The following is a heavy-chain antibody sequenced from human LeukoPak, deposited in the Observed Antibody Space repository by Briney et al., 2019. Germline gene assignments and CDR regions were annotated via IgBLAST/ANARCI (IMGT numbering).Heavy chain of an antibody. D-gene: IGHD3-9*01. Sequence: GGSLRLSCAAYGFTFSSYGIHWVRQAPGKGLEWVALISYDGSNEYYADSVKGRFTISRDNSKNTLYTQMNSLRAEDTAVYYCAKSSDLLTGYYSYFEYWGHGTLVTVAS. CDR2: ISYDGSNE. J-gene: IGHJ4*01. CDR3: AKSSDLLTGYYSYFEY. CDR1: GFTFSSYG. V-gene: IGHV3-30*18.